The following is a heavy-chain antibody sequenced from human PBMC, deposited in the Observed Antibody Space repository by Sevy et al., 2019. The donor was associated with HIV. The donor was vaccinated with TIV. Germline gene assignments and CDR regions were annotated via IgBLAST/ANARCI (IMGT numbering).Heavy chain of an antibody. CDR3: TTDHRRDGIVVVPFEY. D-gene: IGHD2-15*01. CDR2: IRSKAGGGTT. CDR1: GFTFSNAW. V-gene: IGHV3-15*01. J-gene: IGHJ4*02. Sequence: GGSLRLSCAASGFTFSNAWMSWVRQSPGKGLEWVGRIRSKAGGGTTDYGTIVKGKFTISRDDSRDILYLQLNSLETVDTAVYYCTTDHRRDGIVVVPFEYWGQGTLVTVSS.